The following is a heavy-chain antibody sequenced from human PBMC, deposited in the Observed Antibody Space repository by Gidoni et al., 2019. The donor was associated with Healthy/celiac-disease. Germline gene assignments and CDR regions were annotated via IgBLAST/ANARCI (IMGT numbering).Heavy chain of an antibody. CDR1: GFTFGAYA. CDR3: TRDKRGTMIVGVFDY. V-gene: IGHV3-49*03. D-gene: IGHD3-22*01. J-gene: IGHJ4*02. Sequence: EVQLVESGGGLVQPGRSLRLSCTASGFTFGAYAMSWFRQAPGKGLEWVGFIRSKAYGGTTEYAASVKGRFTISRDDSKSIAYLQMNSLKTEDTAVYYCTRDKRGTMIVGVFDYWGQGTLVTVSS. CDR2: IRSKAYGGTT.